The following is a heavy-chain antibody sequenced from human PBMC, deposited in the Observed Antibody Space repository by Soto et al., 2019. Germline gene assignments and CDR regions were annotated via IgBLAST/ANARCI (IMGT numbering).Heavy chain of an antibody. CDR1: GYTLTELS. Sequence: GASVKVSCKVSGYTLTELSMHWVRQAPGKGLEWMGGFDPEDGETIYAQKFQGRVTMTEDTSTDTAYMELSSLRSEDTAVYYCATFDDSSGPWGFDYWGQGTLVTVSS. V-gene: IGHV1-24*01. CDR3: ATFDDSSGPWGFDY. D-gene: IGHD3-22*01. CDR2: FDPEDGET. J-gene: IGHJ4*02.